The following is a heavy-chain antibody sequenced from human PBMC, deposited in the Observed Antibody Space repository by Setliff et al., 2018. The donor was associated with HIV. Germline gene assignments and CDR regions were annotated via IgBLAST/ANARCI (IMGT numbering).Heavy chain of an antibody. CDR1: GYSISSGYY. CDR3: ARDLGYSGYYYFDY. Sequence: PSETLSLTCTVSGYSISSGYYWGWIRQPPGKGLEWIGSIHHSGNTYYNPSLKSRVTISADTSKNQFSLKASSVTAADTAVYHCARDLGYSGYYYFDYWGQGTLVTVSS. CDR2: IHHSGNT. J-gene: IGHJ4*02. D-gene: IGHD5-12*01. V-gene: IGHV4-38-2*02.